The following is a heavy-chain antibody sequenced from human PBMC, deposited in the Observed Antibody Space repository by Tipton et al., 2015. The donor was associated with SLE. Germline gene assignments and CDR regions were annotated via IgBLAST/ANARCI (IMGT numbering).Heavy chain of an antibody. CDR2: TYPRDSDT. Sequence: QLVQSGAEVKKPGESLKISCKGSGYSFTNYWIGWVRQMPGKGLEWMGITYPRDSDTRYSPSFQGHVTISADTSSDTAYLQWSSLKASDSAMYYCARRPSGYFPFETWGRGALVTVSS. J-gene: IGHJ1*01. CDR1: GYSFTNYW. D-gene: IGHD5-12*01. V-gene: IGHV5-51*03. CDR3: ARRPSGYFPFET.